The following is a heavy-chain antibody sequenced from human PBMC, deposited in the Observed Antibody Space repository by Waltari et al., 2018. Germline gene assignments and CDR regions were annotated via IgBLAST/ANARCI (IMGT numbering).Heavy chain of an antibody. CDR3: AGLRMVDPGYFQH. J-gene: IGHJ1*01. CDR2: IRYDGSNK. Sequence: QVQLVESGGGVVQPGGSLRFSCAPSGFTFSSYGMHWVRQAPGKGLVCVAFIRYDGSNKYYADSVKGRFTISRDNSKNTLYLQMNSLRAEDTAVYYCAGLRMVDPGYFQHWGQGTLVTVSS. V-gene: IGHV3-30*02. CDR1: GFTFSSYG. D-gene: IGHD2-8*01.